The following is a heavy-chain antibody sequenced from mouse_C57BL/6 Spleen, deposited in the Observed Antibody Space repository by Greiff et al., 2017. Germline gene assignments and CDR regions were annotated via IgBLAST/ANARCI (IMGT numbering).Heavy chain of an antibody. Sequence: VQLQQPGAELVKPGASVKLSCKASGYTFTSYWMQWVKQRPGQGLEWIGEIDPSDSYTNYNQKFKGKATLTVDTSSSTAYMQLSSLTSEDSAVXYCARSDSNYFYFDYWGQGTTLTVSS. CDR2: IDPSDSYT. V-gene: IGHV1-50*01. D-gene: IGHD2-5*01. J-gene: IGHJ2*01. CDR1: GYTFTSYW. CDR3: ARSDSNYFYFDY.